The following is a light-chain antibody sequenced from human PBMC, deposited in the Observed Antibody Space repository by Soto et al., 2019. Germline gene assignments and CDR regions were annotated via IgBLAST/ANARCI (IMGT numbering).Light chain of an antibody. CDR2: EVS. CDR1: SSDVGSYNL. J-gene: IGLJ3*02. CDR3: CSYAGSNPGV. V-gene: IGLV2-23*02. Sequence: QSALTQPASVSGSPGQSITISCTGTSSDVGSYNLVSWYQQHPGKAPKLMIYEVSKRPSGVSNRFSGSKSGNTASLTISGLQAEDEADYYCCSYAGSNPGVFGGGTKLTVL.